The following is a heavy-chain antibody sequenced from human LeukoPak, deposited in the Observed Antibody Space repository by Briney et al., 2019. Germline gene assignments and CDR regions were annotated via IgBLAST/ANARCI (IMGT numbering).Heavy chain of an antibody. V-gene: IGHV4-34*01. CDR1: GGSFSGYY. J-gene: IGHJ5*02. Sequence: SETLSLTCAVYGGSFSGYYWSWIRQPPGKGLEWIGEINHSGSTNYNPSLKSRVTISVERSKNQFSLKLSSVTAADTAVYYCARGPYCGGDCYYNWFDHWGQGTLVTVSS. D-gene: IGHD2-21*02. CDR2: INHSGST. CDR3: ARGPYCGGDCYYNWFDH.